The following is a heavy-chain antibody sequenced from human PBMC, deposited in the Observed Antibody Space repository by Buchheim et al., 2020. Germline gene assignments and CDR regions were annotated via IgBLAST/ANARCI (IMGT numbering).Heavy chain of an antibody. D-gene: IGHD3-16*01. CDR1: GFSISNYN. CDR3: AKDGLVGGVSVSYYYMDV. V-gene: IGHV3-48*03. CDR2: MSDTGKTR. Sequence: ELGLVESGGGLVQPGGSLKLSCTVSGFSISNYNMNWVRQSPGKGLEWVAYMSDTGKTRYYADSVKGRFTISRDNSNNTLYLQMSSLRAEDTAVYYCAKDGLVGGVSVSYYYMDVWGKGTT. J-gene: IGHJ6*03.